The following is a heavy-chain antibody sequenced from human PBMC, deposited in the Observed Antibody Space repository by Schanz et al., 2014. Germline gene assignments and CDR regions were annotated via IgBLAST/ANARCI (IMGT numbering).Heavy chain of an antibody. J-gene: IGHJ5*02. D-gene: IGHD3-16*01. CDR2: IAYSGST. CDR3: ARVGRNSYGFTSRFDA. CDR1: GSDIRGFH. V-gene: IGHV4-59*13. Sequence: QVQLQESGPGQVRPSETLSLTSTMSGSDIRGFHWSWIRQSPVKGLEWIGYIAYSGSTNYNPSLQSRVTNSLDTSQSQFSMRLTSVSSADTAMYYCARVGRNSYGFTSRFDAWGQGTLVAVSS.